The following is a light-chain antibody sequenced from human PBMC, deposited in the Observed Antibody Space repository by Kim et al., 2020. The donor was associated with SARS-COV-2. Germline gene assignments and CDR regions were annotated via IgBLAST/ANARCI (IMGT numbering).Light chain of an antibody. CDR2: GAS. Sequence: ENVLTQSPGTLSLSPGERATLSCRASQSVSSSYLAWYQQKPGQAPRLLIYGASSRATGIPDRFSGSGSGTDFTLTISRLEPEDFAVYYCQQYGTSPYTFGHGTKLEI. V-gene: IGKV3-20*01. CDR3: QQYGTSPYT. CDR1: QSVSSSY. J-gene: IGKJ2*01.